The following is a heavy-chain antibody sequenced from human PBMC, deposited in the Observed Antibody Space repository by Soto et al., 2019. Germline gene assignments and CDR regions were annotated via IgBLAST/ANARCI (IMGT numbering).Heavy chain of an antibody. D-gene: IGHD3-9*01. Sequence: EVQLVESGGGLVQPGGSLRLSCTASGFAFNTYSMNWVRQAPGKGLEWVSSINEDSTYIYYADSLSGRITISRDNAKDSLFLQMNSRRPDDTAVYYCVRDLGRYFRSGYMDLWGDGATVTVSS. CDR1: GFAFNTYS. V-gene: IGHV3-21*02. CDR3: VRDLGRYFRSGYMDL. CDR2: INEDSTYI. J-gene: IGHJ6*03.